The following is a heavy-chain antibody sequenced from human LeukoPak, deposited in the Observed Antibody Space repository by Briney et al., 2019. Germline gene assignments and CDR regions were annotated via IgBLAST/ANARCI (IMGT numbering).Heavy chain of an antibody. CDR1: GYSFTDYW. J-gene: IGHJ2*01. CDR3: ARQGEDSDYDVATYWYFDL. CDR2: IYPGDSDT. V-gene: IGHV5-51*01. Sequence: GESLKISCKGSGYSFTDYWIGWVRQMPGKGLEWMGIIYPGDSDTRYSPSFQGQVTISADKSISTAYLQWSSLKASDTAMYYCARQGEDSDYDVATYWYFDLWGRGTLVTVSS. D-gene: IGHD5-12*01.